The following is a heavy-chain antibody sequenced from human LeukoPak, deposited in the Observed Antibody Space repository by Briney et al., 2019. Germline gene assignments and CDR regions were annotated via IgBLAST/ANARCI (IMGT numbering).Heavy chain of an antibody. CDR3: VRDHSSGSGSYYKVGDRFREDWYFDL. CDR2: ISDCYGNP. CDR1: GYTFTSYG. J-gene: IGHJ2*01. D-gene: IGHD3-10*01. V-gene: IGHV1-18*01. Sequence: ASVTVSCKASGYTFTSYGISWVRQAPAQGLAWMGWISDCYGNPKYSQKLQGSVTITTDTSASTAYMELISLRSEDTAVYYCVRDHSSGSGSYYKVGDRFREDWYFDLWGRGTLVTVSS.